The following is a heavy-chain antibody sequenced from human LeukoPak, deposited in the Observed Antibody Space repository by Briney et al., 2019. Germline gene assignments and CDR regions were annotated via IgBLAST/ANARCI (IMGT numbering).Heavy chain of an antibody. CDR1: GGSFSGYY. J-gene: IGHJ6*03. D-gene: IGHD3-10*01. V-gene: IGHV4-34*01. CDR2: INHSGST. Sequence: PSEALSLTCAVYGGSFSGYYWSWIRQPPGKGLEWIGEINHSGSTNYNPSLKSRVTISVDTSKNQFSLKLSSVTAADTAVYYCARASRYYYGSGYYMDVWGKGTTVTVSS. CDR3: ARASRYYYGSGYYMDV.